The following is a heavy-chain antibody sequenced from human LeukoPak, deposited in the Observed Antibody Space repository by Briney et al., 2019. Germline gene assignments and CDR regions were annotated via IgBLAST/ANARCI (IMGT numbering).Heavy chain of an antibody. CDR2: ISNIVDTI. CDR1: GFIFSSHS. Sequence: GGSLRLSCAASGFIFSSHSMNWVRQAPGKGLEWVSYISNIVDTIYYADSVKGRFTISRDNAYNSLYLQMNSLRAEDTAVYYCAKVRLGYCSGGSCSRGGTPMDVWGKGTTVTISS. V-gene: IGHV3-48*01. J-gene: IGHJ6*03. D-gene: IGHD2-15*01. CDR3: AKVRLGYCSGGSCSRGGTPMDV.